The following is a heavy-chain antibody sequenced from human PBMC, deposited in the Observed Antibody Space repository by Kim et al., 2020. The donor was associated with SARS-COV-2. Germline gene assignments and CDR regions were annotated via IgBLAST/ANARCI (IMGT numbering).Heavy chain of an antibody. V-gene: IGHV3-64D*08. CDR2: IHYDGYST. CDR1: GFSFSNYA. J-gene: IGHJ4*02. Sequence: GGSLRLSCLASGFSFSNYAMHWVRQAPGRGLEYVSGIHYDGYSTYYADSVKGRFTISRDNFKSTLRLQMNSLKVEDSGVYYCVNHQRGGQGTLVTVSS. CDR3: VNHQR.